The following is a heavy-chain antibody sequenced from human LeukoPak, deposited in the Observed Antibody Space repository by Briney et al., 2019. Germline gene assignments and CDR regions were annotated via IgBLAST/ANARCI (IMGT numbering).Heavy chain of an antibody. D-gene: IGHD3-22*01. Sequence: SSVKLSFKASGGTFSIYAISWVRQAPRQGHEWKGGVIPIFGTATYSQKFLDSLTITTDESTSTAYMELSSLSSEDTGVYYCARARTYFYDSGGYYLYGHFDYWGQGTLVTVSS. J-gene: IGHJ4*02. CDR2: VIPIFGTA. V-gene: IGHV1-69*05. CDR1: GGTFSIYA. CDR3: ARARTYFYDSGGYYLYGHFDY.